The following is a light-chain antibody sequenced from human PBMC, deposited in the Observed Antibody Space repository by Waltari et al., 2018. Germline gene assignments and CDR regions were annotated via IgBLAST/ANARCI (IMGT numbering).Light chain of an antibody. CDR1: QRVRMT. J-gene: IGKJ1*01. Sequence: EIVLTQSPGTLCLSPGERATLSCRASQRVRMTLACYQQKPGQAPRLLIDDASTRATGIPDGFSGSGSGTDFSLTISRLEPEDFAVYYCQKYGTLPATFGQGTKVEIK. V-gene: IGKV3-20*01. CDR3: QKYGTLPAT. CDR2: DAS.